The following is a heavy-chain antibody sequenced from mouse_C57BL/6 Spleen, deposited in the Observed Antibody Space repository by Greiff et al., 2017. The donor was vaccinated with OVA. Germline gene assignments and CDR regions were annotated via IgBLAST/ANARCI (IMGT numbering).Heavy chain of an antibody. CDR2: IYWDDDK. CDR3: ARSEYFDY. J-gene: IGHJ2*01. V-gene: IGHV8-12*01. CDR1: GFSLSTSGMG. Sequence: QVTLKESGPGILQSSQTLSLTCSFSGFSLSTSGMGVSWIRQPSGKGLEWLAHIYWDDDKRYNPSLKSRLTISKDTSRNQVFLKITSVDTADTATYYWARSEYFDYWGQGTTLTVSS.